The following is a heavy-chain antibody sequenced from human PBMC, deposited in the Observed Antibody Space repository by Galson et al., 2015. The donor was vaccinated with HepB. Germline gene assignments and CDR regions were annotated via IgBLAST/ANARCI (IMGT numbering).Heavy chain of an antibody. J-gene: IGHJ4*02. D-gene: IGHD1-1*01. CDR1: GFAFYNYG. CDR3: ARPFSRYTTRGEGNYFDS. Sequence: SLRLSCAAPGFAFYNYGMHWVRQAPGKGLEWVAVISYDGSIKFYADSVKGRFTISRDSSMNTLYLQMNGPNVEDTALYFCARPFSRYTTRGEGNYFDSWGQGVLVTVSS. V-gene: IGHV3-30*03. CDR2: ISYDGSIK.